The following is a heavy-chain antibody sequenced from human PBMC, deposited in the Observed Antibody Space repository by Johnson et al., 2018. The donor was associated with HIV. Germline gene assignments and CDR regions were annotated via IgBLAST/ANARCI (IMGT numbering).Heavy chain of an antibody. CDR3: AREPDIGDAFDI. CDR2: ISWNTGSI. J-gene: IGHJ3*02. D-gene: IGHD1-14*01. CDR1: GFTFDDYA. Sequence: VQLVESGGGLVQPGRSLRLSCAASGFTFDDYAMHWVRQTPGKGLEWVSGISWNTGSIGYADSVKGRFTISRDNSKNTLYLQMNSLRAEDTAVYYCAREPDIGDAFDIWGQGTMVTVSS. V-gene: IGHV3-9*01.